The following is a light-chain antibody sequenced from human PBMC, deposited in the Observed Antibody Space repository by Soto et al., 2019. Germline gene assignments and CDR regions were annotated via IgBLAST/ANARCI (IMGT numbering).Light chain of an antibody. Sequence: QSVLSQPPSASGTPGQRVTISCSGSSSNIGSNTENWYQQLPGTAPKLIIYSNNQRPSAGADRFSGTKSGNSDTLASSGLQSVNEADYYCAAWDDSLNGVVFGGGTKLTVL. CDR2: SNN. CDR1: SSNIGSNT. J-gene: IGLJ2*01. V-gene: IGLV1-44*01. CDR3: AAWDDSLNGVV.